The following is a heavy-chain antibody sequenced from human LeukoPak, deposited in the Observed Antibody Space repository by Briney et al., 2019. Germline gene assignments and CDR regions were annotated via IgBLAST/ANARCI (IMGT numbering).Heavy chain of an antibody. CDR1: GGSISSYY. CDR3: ARTMEGYCSGGSCYQYSYYMDV. V-gene: IGHV4-59*01. CDR2: IYYSGST. Sequence: SETLSLTCTVSGGSISSYYWSWIRQPPGKGLEWIGYIYYSGSTNYNPSLKSRVTISVDSSKNQFSLKLTSVTAADTAVYYCARTMEGYCSGGSCYQYSYYMDVWGKGTTVTVSS. D-gene: IGHD2-15*01. J-gene: IGHJ6*03.